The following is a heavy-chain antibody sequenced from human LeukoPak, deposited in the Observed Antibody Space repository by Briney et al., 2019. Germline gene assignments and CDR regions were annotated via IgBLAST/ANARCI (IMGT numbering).Heavy chain of an antibody. CDR1: GFSLSTSGVG. Sequence: ESGPTLVNPTQTLTLTCTFSGFSLSTSGVGVGWIRQPPGKALEWLALIYWNDDKRYSPSLKSRLTITKDTSKNQVVLTMTNMDPVDTATYHCAHSTGTESIAAAGTGPSLLRWLPYYFDYWGQGTLVTVSS. V-gene: IGHV2-5*01. CDR3: AHSTGTESIAAAGTGPSLLRWLPYYFDY. CDR2: IYWNDDK. D-gene: IGHD6-13*01. J-gene: IGHJ4*02.